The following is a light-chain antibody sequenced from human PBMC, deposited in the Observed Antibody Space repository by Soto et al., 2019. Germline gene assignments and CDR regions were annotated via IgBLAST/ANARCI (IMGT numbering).Light chain of an antibody. CDR2: GAS. J-gene: IGKJ3*01. CDR3: QQYGSSPLFT. Sequence: EIVLTQSPGTLSLSPGERATLSCRASQSVSSSYLAWYQQKPGQAPRLLIYGASSRATGIPDRFSGSGSGTAFTLPISRLEPEDFAGYYCQQYGSSPLFTFGPGTKVDIK. CDR1: QSVSSSY. V-gene: IGKV3-20*01.